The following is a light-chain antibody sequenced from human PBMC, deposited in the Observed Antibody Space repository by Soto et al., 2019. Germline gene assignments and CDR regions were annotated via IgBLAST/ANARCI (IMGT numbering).Light chain of an antibody. CDR1: QSISSW. CDR2: KAS. Sequence: DILTTQSPSTPSASVGETVTNTWRASQSISSWLAWYQQKPGKAPKLLIYKASSLESGVPSRFSGSGSGTEFTLTISSLQPDDFATYYCQQYNSYSRTFGQGTKVDIK. V-gene: IGKV1-5*03. J-gene: IGKJ1*01. CDR3: QQYNSYSRT.